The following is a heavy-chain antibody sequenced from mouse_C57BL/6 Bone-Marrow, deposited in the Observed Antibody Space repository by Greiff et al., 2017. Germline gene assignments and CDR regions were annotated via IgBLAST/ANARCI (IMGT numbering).Heavy chain of an antibody. V-gene: IGHV1-81*01. Sequence: VKLMESGAELARPGASVKLSCKASGYTFTSSGISWVKQRTGQGLEWIGEIYPRRGNTNYTEKFKGKATLTADKSYSTDYMELRSLTSEDSAVYFCARAFGYGTGCAYWGQGTLVTVSA. CDR1: GYTFTSSG. CDR3: ARAFGYGTGCAY. CDR2: IYPRRGNT. D-gene: IGHD2-2*01. J-gene: IGHJ3*01.